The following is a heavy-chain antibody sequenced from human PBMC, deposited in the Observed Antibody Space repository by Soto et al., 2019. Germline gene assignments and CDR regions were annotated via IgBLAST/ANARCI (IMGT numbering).Heavy chain of an antibody. CDR2: IWYDGSRI. V-gene: IGHV3-33*01. D-gene: IGHD3-10*01. J-gene: IGHJ6*02. CDR3: ARWYYGSGSNYGMDV. CDR1: GFTFSSHG. Sequence: QVQLVESGGGVVQPGRSLRLSCAASGFTFSSHGMHWVRQAPGKGLDWVAVIWYDGSRIYYADSVEGRFTISRDNSKNTLYLQMDRLRAEDTAVYYCARWYYGSGSNYGMDVWGQGTTVTVSS.